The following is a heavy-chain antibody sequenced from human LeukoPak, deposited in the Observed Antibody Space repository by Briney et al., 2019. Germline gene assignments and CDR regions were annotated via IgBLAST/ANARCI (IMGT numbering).Heavy chain of an antibody. J-gene: IGHJ4*02. Sequence: GGSLRLSCVASGFTFSSYWMHWVRQAPGKGLVWVSRINSDGSSISYADSVKGRFTISRDNAKNTLYLQMNSLRAEDTAVYYCARSEWLTDFDYWGQGTLVTVSS. D-gene: IGHD6-19*01. CDR3: ARSEWLTDFDY. CDR2: INSDGSSI. CDR1: GFTFSSYW. V-gene: IGHV3-74*01.